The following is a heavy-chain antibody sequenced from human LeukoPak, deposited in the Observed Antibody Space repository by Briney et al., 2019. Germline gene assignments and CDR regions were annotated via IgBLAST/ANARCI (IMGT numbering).Heavy chain of an antibody. CDR1: GFTFSSYG. CDR3: ARGRDSSGYFSAWFDP. D-gene: IGHD3-22*01. CDR2: IWYDGSNK. V-gene: IGHV3-33*01. Sequence: GGSLRLSCAASGFTFSSYGMHWVRQAPGKGLEGVAGIWYDGSNKYYADSVKGRFTISRDNSKNTLYLQMNSLRAEDTAVYYCARGRDSSGYFSAWFDPWGQGTLVTVSS. J-gene: IGHJ5*02.